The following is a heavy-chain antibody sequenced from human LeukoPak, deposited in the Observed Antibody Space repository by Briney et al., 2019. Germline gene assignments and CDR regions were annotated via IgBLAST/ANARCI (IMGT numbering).Heavy chain of an antibody. Sequence: SVKVSCKAAGGTFSSYTINWVRQAPGQGLEWMGGIIPIFGTPKYAQKFQGRVTITADESTSTAYMELSSLRSEDTAVYYCASAAIDREYFQHWGQGTLVTVSS. J-gene: IGHJ1*01. CDR2: IIPIFGTP. CDR3: ASAAIDREYFQH. V-gene: IGHV1-69*01. D-gene: IGHD2-2*01. CDR1: GGTFSSYT.